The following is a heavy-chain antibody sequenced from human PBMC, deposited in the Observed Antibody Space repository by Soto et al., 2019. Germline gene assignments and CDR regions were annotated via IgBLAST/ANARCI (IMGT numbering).Heavy chain of an antibody. CDR3: AREPLT. CDR2: IYYSGST. V-gene: IGHV4-31*03. Sequence: QVQLQESGPGLVKPSQTLSLTCTVSGGPISSGGYYWSWIRQHPGKGLEWIGYIYYSGSTYYNPAPMHRVPISVNTSARQFRLRLSSVTAADTAVYDWAREPLTWGQGTLFTFSS. CDR1: GGPISSGGYY. J-gene: IGHJ4*02.